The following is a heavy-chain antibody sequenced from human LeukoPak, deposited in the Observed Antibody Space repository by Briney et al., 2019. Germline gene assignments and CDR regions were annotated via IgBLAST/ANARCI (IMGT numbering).Heavy chain of an antibody. Sequence: GASVKVSCKASGYTFTSYYMHWVRQAPGQGLEWMGIINPSGGNTSYAQKFQGRVTMTRDTSTSTVYMELSSLRSEDTAVYYCARGKGDSSGWLVNFDYWGQGTLVTVSS. CDR3: ARGKGDSSGWLVNFDY. V-gene: IGHV1-46*01. CDR2: INPSGGNT. CDR1: GYTFTSYY. D-gene: IGHD6-19*01. J-gene: IGHJ4*02.